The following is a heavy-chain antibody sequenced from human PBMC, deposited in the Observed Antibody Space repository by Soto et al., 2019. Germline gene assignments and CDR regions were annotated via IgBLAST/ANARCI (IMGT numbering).Heavy chain of an antibody. CDR1: GGSISSYY. D-gene: IGHD2-2*02. Sequence: SETLSLTCTVSGGSISSYYWSWIRQPPGKGLEWIGYIYYSGSTNYNPSLKSRVTISVDTSKNQFSLKLSSVTAADTAVYYCASNGHCSSTSCYNYWGQGTLVTVSS. J-gene: IGHJ4*02. CDR3: ASNGHCSSTSCYNY. V-gene: IGHV4-59*08. CDR2: IYYSGST.